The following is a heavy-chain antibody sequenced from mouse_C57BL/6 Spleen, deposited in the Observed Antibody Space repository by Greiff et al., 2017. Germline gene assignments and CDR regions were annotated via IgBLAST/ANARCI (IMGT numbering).Heavy chain of an antibody. CDR3: ARGLGGDWFAY. V-gene: IGHV1-82*01. Sequence: QVQLKQSGPELVKPGASVKISCKASGYAFSSSWMNWVKQRPGKGLEWIGRIYPGDGATNYNGKFKGKATLTANKSSSTAYMQLSSLTSEDSAVYFCARGLGGDWFAYWGQGTLVTVSA. D-gene: IGHD3-3*01. J-gene: IGHJ3*01. CDR1: GYAFSSSW. CDR2: IYPGDGAT.